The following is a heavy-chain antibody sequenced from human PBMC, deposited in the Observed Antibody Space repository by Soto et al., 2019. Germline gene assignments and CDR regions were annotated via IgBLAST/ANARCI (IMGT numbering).Heavy chain of an antibody. D-gene: IGHD2-21*02. V-gene: IGHV3-9*01. Sequence: EVQLVESGGGLVQPGRSLRLSCAASGFMFDNYAMHWVRQAPGKGLEWVSGISWNSGTIGYADSVKGRFTISRDNAKNSLYLQMNSLRAEDTALYCCVKSTGATANGMDVWGPGTTVTVSS. CDR2: ISWNSGTI. J-gene: IGHJ6*02. CDR3: VKSTGATANGMDV. CDR1: GFMFDNYA.